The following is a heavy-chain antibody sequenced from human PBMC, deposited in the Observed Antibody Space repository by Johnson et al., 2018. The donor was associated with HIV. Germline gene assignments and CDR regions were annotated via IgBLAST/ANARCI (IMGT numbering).Heavy chain of an antibody. CDR3: VREPRPPNAFDI. Sequence: QVQLVESGGGLVKPGGSLRVSCAASGFTFRDYHMSWIRQAPGKGVEWLSYISGSGSIIYYADCVKGRVTISRDNAKNSLYLQMNSLRAEDTAVYYCVREPRPPNAFDIWGQGTMVTVSS. V-gene: IGHV3-11*04. J-gene: IGHJ3*02. CDR1: GFTFRDYH. CDR2: ISGSGSII.